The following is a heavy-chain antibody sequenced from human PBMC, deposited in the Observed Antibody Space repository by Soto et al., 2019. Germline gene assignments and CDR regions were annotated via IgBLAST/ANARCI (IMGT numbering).Heavy chain of an antibody. Sequence: QPGWSLRVSCAASVFTFSSYAMRWVRQSPGKGLEWVSAISGSGVSTHYADSVKGRFTISRDNSKNTLYLQMNSPRADVTAVYYCATDYSYDSPGYKRFDYWGQGTLVTVSS. CDR1: VFTFSSYA. CDR2: ISGSGVST. J-gene: IGHJ4*02. CDR3: ATDYSYDSPGYKRFDY. V-gene: IGHV3-23*01. D-gene: IGHD3-22*01.